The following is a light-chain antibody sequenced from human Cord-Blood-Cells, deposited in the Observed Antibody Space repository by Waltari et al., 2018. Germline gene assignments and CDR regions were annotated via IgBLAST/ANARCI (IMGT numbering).Light chain of an antibody. V-gene: IGLV2-14*01. CDR2: EVS. J-gene: IGLJ3*02. CDR3: SSYTSSSTLL. CDR1: SSDVGGYNY. Sequence: QSALTQPASVSGSPGQSITISCTGTSSDVGGYNYVSWYQQHPGKAPKLMFYEVSNRHSGVFNRFSGSKSGDTASLTISGLQAEDEADYYCSSYTSSSTLLFGGGTKLTVL.